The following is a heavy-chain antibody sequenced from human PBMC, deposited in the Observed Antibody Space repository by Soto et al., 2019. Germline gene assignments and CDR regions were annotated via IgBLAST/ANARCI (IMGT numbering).Heavy chain of an antibody. CDR2: ISNDGSNK. CDR3: AKAVGATQRGYFDS. J-gene: IGHJ4*02. V-gene: IGHV3-30*18. Sequence: QVPLVESGGGVVQPGRSLRLSCAASGFIFSNYGMHWVRQAPGKGLEWVAVISNDGSNKYCADSVKGRFTISRDNSKNTLYLQMNSLRAEDTAMYYCAKAVGATQRGYFDSWGQGTLVTVSS. CDR1: GFIFSNYG. D-gene: IGHD1-26*01.